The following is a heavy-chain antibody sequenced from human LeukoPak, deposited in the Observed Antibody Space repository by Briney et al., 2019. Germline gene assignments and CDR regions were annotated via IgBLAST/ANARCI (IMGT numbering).Heavy chain of an antibody. J-gene: IGHJ3*02. Sequence: GGSLRLSCAASGFTFSSYGMSWVRQAPGKGLEWVSTISVSGRSTYYADSVKGRFTISGDNSENTLYLQMNSLRGEDTAIYFCAKDARGFQLHRGAFDIWGQGTMVTVSS. V-gene: IGHV3-23*01. D-gene: IGHD2-2*01. CDR3: AKDARGFQLHRGAFDI. CDR2: ISVSGRST. CDR1: GFTFSSYG.